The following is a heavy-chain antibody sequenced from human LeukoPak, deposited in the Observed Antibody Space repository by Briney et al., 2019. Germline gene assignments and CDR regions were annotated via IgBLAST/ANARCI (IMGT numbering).Heavy chain of an antibody. CDR2: IRSKAYGGTT. D-gene: IGHD3-22*01. J-gene: IGHJ4*02. V-gene: IGHV3-49*04. CDR1: GFTFSSYA. Sequence: GGSLRLSCAASGFTFSSYAMSWVRQAPGKGLEWVGFIRSKAYGGTTEYAASVKGRFTISRDDSKSIAYLQMNSLKTEDTAVYYCTRDSDLTYYYDSSGYSSYLFDYWGQGTLVTVSS. CDR3: TRDSDLTYYYDSSGYSSYLFDY.